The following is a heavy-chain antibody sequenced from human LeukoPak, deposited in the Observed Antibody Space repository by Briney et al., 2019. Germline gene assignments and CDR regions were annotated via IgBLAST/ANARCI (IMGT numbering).Heavy chain of an antibody. V-gene: IGHV4-61*02. D-gene: IGHD4-17*01. Sequence: SSETLSLTCTVSGGSISSGSYYWSWIRQPAGKGLEWIGRIYTSRSTNYNPSLKSRDTISVDTSKNQFSLKLSSVTAADTAVYYCARVTDYGEDYFDYWGQGTLVTVSS. CDR3: ARVTDYGEDYFDY. J-gene: IGHJ4*02. CDR1: GGSISSGSYY. CDR2: IYTSRST.